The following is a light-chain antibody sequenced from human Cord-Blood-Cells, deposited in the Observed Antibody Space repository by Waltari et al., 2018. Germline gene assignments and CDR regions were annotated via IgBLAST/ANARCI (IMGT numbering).Light chain of an antibody. J-gene: IGLJ2*01. V-gene: IGLV3-1*01. Sequence: SSELTQPPSVSATPAQPASTTCSVDNLGDNYACWYQQKPGQSPVPVIYQDSKRPSGIPERFSGSNSGNTATLTISGTQAMYEADYYCQAWDSSTAVVYGGGTKLTGL. CDR3: QAWDSSTAVV. CDR2: QDS. CDR1: NLGDNY.